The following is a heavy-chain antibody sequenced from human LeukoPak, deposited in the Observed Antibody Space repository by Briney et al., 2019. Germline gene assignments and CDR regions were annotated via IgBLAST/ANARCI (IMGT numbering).Heavy chain of an antibody. CDR2: IGISSGNT. V-gene: IGHV3-48*04. Sequence: GGSLRLSCTASGFPFSDYSMNWVRQAPGKGLEWISYIGISSGNTKYADSVRGRFTISADNAKNSLYLQMNSLRVKDTAVYYCARDHNYAFDNWGQETLVSVSS. D-gene: IGHD1-1*01. CDR1: GFPFSDYS. CDR3: ARDHNYAFDN. J-gene: IGHJ4*02.